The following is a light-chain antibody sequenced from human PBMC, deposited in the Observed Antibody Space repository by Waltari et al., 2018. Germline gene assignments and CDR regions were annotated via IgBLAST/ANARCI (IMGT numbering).Light chain of an antibody. CDR3: QHYLRLPVT. CDR1: QSVTRA. Sequence: EIVLTQSPGTLSLSPGESATLSCRPSQSVTRALAWYQQKPGQAPRLLIYGASNRATGIPDRFSCSGSGTDFSLTISSLEPEDFAVYYCQHYLRLPVTFGQGTKVEVK. CDR2: GAS. J-gene: IGKJ1*01. V-gene: IGKV3-20*01.